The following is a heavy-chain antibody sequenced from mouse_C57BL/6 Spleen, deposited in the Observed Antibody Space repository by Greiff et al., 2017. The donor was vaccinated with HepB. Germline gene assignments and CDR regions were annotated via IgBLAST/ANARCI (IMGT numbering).Heavy chain of an antibody. V-gene: IGHV1-64*01. CDR3: ARDTLYRGFAY. D-gene: IGHD2-1*01. Sequence: QVQLKQPGAELVKPGASVKLSCKASGYTFTSYWMHWVKQRPGQGLEWIGMIHPNSGSTNYNEKFKSKATLTVDKSSSKAYMQLSSLTSEDSADYCCARDTLYRGFAYWGQGTLVTVSA. J-gene: IGHJ3*01. CDR2: IHPNSGST. CDR1: GYTFTSYW.